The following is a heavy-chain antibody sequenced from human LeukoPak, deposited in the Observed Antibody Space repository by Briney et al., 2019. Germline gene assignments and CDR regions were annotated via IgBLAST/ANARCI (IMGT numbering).Heavy chain of an antibody. D-gene: IGHD3-22*01. V-gene: IGHV3-21*01. J-gene: IGHJ4*02. CDR2: ISSSSSYI. CDR3: ARGDPYYYDSSGYRSWDY. CDR1: GFTFSSYS. Sequence: NPGGSLRLSCAASGFTFSSYSMNWVRQAPGKGLEWVSSISSSSSYIYYAGSVKGRFTISRDNAKNSLYLQMNSLRAEDTAVYYCARGDPYYYDSSGYRSWDYWGQGTLVTVSS.